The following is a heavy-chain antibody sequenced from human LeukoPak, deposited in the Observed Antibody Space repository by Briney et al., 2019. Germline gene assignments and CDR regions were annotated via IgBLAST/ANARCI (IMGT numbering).Heavy chain of an antibody. D-gene: IGHD3-10*01. CDR3: AREIHYYGSGSYDY. CDR1: GGSISGHY. CDR2: IHYSGST. Sequence: SETLSLTCTVSGGSISGHYWSWLRQPPGKGLEWIGYIHYSGSTKYNPSLKSRVTISVDKAKNQFSLKVSSVTAADTAVYYCAREIHYYGSGSYDYWGQGTLVTVSS. J-gene: IGHJ4*02. V-gene: IGHV4-59*11.